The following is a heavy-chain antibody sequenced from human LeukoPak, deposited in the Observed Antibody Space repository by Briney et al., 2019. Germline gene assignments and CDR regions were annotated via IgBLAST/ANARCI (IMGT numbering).Heavy chain of an antibody. CDR1: GFTFSTYA. D-gene: IGHD1-7*01. Sequence: GGSLTLSCAASGFTFSTYAMHGVRQAPGKGLEWVGVISYDGSNKYYADSVKGRFTICRDNSKNTLYLQMNSLRAEDTAVYYCARSPYNWNYHFEYWGQGTLVTVSS. V-gene: IGHV3-30-3*01. CDR3: ARSPYNWNYHFEY. J-gene: IGHJ4*02. CDR2: ISYDGSNK.